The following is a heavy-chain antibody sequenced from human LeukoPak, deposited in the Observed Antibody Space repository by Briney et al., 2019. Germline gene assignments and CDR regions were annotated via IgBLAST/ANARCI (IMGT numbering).Heavy chain of an antibody. V-gene: IGHV3-21*01. Sequence: GGSLRLSCAASGFTFSSYSMNWVRQAPGKGLEWVSSISSSSSYIYYADSVKGRFTISRDNAKNSLYLQMNSMRAEDTAVYYCTSTQRLRKFDYWGQGTLVTVSS. CDR1: GFTFSSYS. CDR2: ISSSSSYI. CDR3: TSTQRLRKFDY. D-gene: IGHD4-17*01. J-gene: IGHJ4*02.